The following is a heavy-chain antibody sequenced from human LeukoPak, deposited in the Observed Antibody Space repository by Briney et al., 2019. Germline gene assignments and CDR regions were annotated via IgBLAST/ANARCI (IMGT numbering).Heavy chain of an antibody. V-gene: IGHV3-30*18. Sequence: PGGSLRLSCAASGFTFSSYGMHWVRQAPGKGLEWVAVISYDGSNKYYADSVKGRFTISRDNSKNTLYLQMNSLRAEDTAVYYCAKVITAMVTSYYYGMDVWGKGTTVTVSS. D-gene: IGHD5-18*01. CDR2: ISYDGSNK. CDR1: GFTFSSYG. CDR3: AKVITAMVTSYYYGMDV. J-gene: IGHJ6*04.